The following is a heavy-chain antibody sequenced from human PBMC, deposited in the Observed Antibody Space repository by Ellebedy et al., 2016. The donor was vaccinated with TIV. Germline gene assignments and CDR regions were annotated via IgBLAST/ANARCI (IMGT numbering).Heavy chain of an antibody. V-gene: IGHV3-66*04. Sequence: GESLKISCAASGFTVSSNYMSWVRQAPGKGLEWVSVIYSGGSTSYADSVKGRFPNSRDNSKNTLYLQMNSLRADDTAVYYCASHLPILTGIVGVYAMDVWGQGTTVTVSS. J-gene: IGHJ6*02. CDR3: ASHLPILTGIVGVYAMDV. D-gene: IGHD1-26*01. CDR2: IYSGGST. CDR1: GFTVSSNY.